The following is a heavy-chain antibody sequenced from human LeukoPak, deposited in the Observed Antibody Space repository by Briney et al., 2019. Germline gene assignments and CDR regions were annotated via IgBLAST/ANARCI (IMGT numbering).Heavy chain of an antibody. CDR3: ARDRRLRPDYHDSSGHLY. J-gene: IGHJ4*02. Sequence: ASVKVSCKASGYTFTSYYMHCVRQAPGQGLEWMGIINPSGGSTSYAQKFQGRVTMTRDTSTSTVYMERSILRSEDTAVYYCARDRRLRPDYHDSSGHLYWGQGPLVPVSS. V-gene: IGHV1-46*01. CDR1: GYTFTSYY. CDR2: INPSGGST. D-gene: IGHD3-22*01.